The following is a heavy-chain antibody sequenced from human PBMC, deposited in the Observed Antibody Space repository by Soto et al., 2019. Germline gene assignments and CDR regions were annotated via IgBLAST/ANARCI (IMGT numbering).Heavy chain of an antibody. CDR1: GYTFSSYG. Sequence: QVQLVQSGAEVKKPGASVKVSCKASGYTFSSYGISWVRQAPGQGLEWMGWISAYNGNTNYAQKLQGRVTMTTDTTTSAAYMDLRSMRSDDTAIYYCARDKGDGSVSYYGYWGQGTLVTVSS. D-gene: IGHD3-10*01. CDR2: ISAYNGNT. CDR3: ARDKGDGSVSYYGY. J-gene: IGHJ4*02. V-gene: IGHV1-18*01.